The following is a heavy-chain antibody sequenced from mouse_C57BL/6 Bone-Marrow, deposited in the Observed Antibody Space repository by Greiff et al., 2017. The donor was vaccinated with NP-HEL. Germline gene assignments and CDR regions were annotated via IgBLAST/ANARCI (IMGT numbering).Heavy chain of an antibody. CDR2: IYPRSGNT. V-gene: IGHV1-81*01. CDR1: GYTFTSYG. J-gene: IGHJ1*03. Sequence: QVQLKESGAELARPGASVKLSCKASGYTFTSYGISWVKQRTGQGLEWIGEIYPRSGNTYYNEKFEGKATLTADKSSSTAYMELRSLTSEDSAVYFCARSHYYGSSYGYWYFDVWGTGTTVTVSS. D-gene: IGHD1-1*01. CDR3: ARSHYYGSSYGYWYFDV.